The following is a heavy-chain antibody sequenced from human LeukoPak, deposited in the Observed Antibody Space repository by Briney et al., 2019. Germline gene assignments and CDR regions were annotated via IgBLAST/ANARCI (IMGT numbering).Heavy chain of an antibody. J-gene: IGHJ5*02. CDR3: ARDPPHKARIKIFGVGGGRFRP. CDR2: ISAYNGNT. V-gene: IGHV1-18*01. CDR1: GYTFTSYG. Sequence: ASVKVSCKASGYTFTSYGISWVRQAPGQGLEWMGWISAYNGNTNYAQKLQGRVTMTTDTSTSTAYMELRSLRSDDTAVYYCARDPPHKARIKIFGVGGGRFRPRGQGTLVTVSS. D-gene: IGHD3-3*01.